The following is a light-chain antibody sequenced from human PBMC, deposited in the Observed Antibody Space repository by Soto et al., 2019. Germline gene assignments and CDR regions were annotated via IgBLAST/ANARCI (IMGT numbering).Light chain of an antibody. Sequence: SAAPLSVSPGESATLSCRASQDLXSHLDWYEVKPGQAPRVLXYGASTSATGIPASLSGSGSATEFTRTISSRQSDDCDTYYCQQYNYGPSTFGHGTQL. J-gene: IGKJ3*01. CDR1: QDLXSH. CDR2: GAS. V-gene: IGKV3-15*01. CDR3: QQYNYGPST.